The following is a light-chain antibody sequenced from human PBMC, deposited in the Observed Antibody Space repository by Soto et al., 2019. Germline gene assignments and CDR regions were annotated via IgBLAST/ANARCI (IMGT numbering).Light chain of an antibody. J-gene: IGLJ3*02. Sequence: QSALTQPASVSGSPGQSITISCTGTGSDIGNYNYVSWYQQYPGKAPKLMIYGVSNRPSGVPNRFSGSKSGNAASLTISGLQAEDEADYYCSSYTSYTTLWVFGGGTKLTVL. CDR3: SSYTSYTTLWV. CDR1: GSDIGNYNY. V-gene: IGLV2-14*01. CDR2: GVS.